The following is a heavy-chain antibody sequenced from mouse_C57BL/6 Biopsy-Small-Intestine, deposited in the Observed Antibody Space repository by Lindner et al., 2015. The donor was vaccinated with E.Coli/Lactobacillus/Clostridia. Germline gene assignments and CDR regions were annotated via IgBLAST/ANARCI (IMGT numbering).Heavy chain of an antibody. CDR3: AIRPDGYYVPNWYFDV. CDR1: GYTFTGYW. Sequence: VQLQESGAELVKPGASVKLSCKTTGYTFTGYWIDWVKQRPGHGLEWIGEFLPGSGSINHNTRFKGKATFTADTSSNTAYMQLSSLTTEDSAIYYCAIRPDGYYVPNWYFDVWGTGTTVTVSS. CDR2: FLPGSGSI. J-gene: IGHJ1*03. D-gene: IGHD2-3*01. V-gene: IGHV1-9*01.